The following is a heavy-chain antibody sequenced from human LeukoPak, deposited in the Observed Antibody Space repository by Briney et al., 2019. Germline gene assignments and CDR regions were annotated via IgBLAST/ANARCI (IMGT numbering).Heavy chain of an antibody. J-gene: IGHJ5*02. CDR1: GYTFTGYY. CDR3: ARGHRIQLWLQWFDP. D-gene: IGHD5-18*01. Sequence: ASVKVSCKASGYTFTGYYMHWVRQAPGQGLEWMGWINPNSGGTNYAQKFQGRVTMTRDTSISTAYKELSRVRSDDTAVYYCARGHRIQLWLQWFDPWGQGTLVTVSS. V-gene: IGHV1-2*02. CDR2: INPNSGGT.